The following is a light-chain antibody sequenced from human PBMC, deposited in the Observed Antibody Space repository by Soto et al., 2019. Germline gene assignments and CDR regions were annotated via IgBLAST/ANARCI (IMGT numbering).Light chain of an antibody. CDR1: QGISSW. CDR3: QQANSFLFT. CDR2: AAS. J-gene: IGKJ3*01. V-gene: IGKV1-12*02. Sequence: DIQMTQSPSSVSASVGDRVTITCRASQGISSWIAWYQQKPGKAPKLLIYAASSLQSGVPSRFSGSGSGTDFTLTISSLQPEDFATYYCQQANSFLFTFGPGTKVDIK.